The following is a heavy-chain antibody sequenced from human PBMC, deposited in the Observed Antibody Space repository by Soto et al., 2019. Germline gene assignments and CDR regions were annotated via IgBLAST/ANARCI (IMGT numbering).Heavy chain of an antibody. CDR1: GGSISSYY. CDR3: ARAYYDSSGYGLHP. V-gene: IGHV4-59*01. CDR2: IYYSGST. J-gene: IGHJ5*02. D-gene: IGHD3-22*01. Sequence: PSETLSLTCTVSGGSISSYYWSWIRQPPGKGLEWIGYIYYSGSTNYNPSLNSRVTISVDTSKNQFSLKLSSVTAADTAVYYCARAYYDSSGYGLHPWGQGTLVTVSS.